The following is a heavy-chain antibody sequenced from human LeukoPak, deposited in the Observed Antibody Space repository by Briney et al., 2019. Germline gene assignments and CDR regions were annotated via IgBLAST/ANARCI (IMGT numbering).Heavy chain of an antibody. V-gene: IGHV1-69*01. J-gene: IGHJ4*02. CDR3: GTLGNADGAY. CDR1: GDTFSTYS. D-gene: IGHD4/OR15-4a*01. Sequence: ASVKVSCRASGDTFSTYSISWVRQAPGEGLEWMGGIVPMFGAANYAQKFQGRVTITADESTSTTYMELGSLRSEDTAFYYCGTLGNADGAYWGQGGLVTVSS. CDR2: IVPMFGAA.